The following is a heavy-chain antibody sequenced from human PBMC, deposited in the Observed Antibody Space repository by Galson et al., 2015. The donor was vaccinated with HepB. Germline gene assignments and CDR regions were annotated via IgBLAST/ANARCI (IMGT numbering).Heavy chain of an antibody. CDR1: GFTFGDYA. J-gene: IGHJ4*02. V-gene: IGHV3-49*03. CDR2: IRSKAYGGTT. Sequence: SLRLSCAASGFTFGDYAMSWFRLAPGKGLEWVGFIRSKAYGGTTEYAASVKGRFTISRDDSKSIAYLQMNSLKTEDTAVYYCTRVGFPRDFWSGYPRFDYWGQGTLVTVSS. CDR3: TRVGFPRDFWSGYPRFDY. D-gene: IGHD3-3*01.